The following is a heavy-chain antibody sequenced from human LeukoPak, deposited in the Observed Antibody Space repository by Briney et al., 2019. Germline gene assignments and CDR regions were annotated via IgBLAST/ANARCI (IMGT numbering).Heavy chain of an antibody. CDR2: IIPILGIA. CDR3: ARVKASYYYDEYYFDY. V-gene: IGHV1-69*04. CDR1: GGTFSSYA. J-gene: IGHJ4*02. D-gene: IGHD3-22*01. Sequence: ASVKVSCKASGGTFSSYAISWVRQAPGQGLEWMGRIIPILGIANYAQKFQGRVTITADKSTSTAYMELSSLRSEDTAVYYCARVKASYYYDEYYFDYWGQGTLVTVSS.